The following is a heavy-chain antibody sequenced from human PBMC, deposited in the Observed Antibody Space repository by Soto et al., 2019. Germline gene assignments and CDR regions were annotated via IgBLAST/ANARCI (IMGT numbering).Heavy chain of an antibody. J-gene: IGHJ4*02. V-gene: IGHV4-30-2*01. CDR3: ARSDWNAFDY. CDR2: IYHSGST. D-gene: IGHD1-1*01. Sequence: SETLSLTCAVSGGSISSGGYSWSWIRQPPGKGLEWIGYIYHSGSTYYNPSLKSRVTISVDRSKSQFSLKLSSVTAADTAVYYCARSDWNAFDYWGQGTLVTVSS. CDR1: GGSISSGGYS.